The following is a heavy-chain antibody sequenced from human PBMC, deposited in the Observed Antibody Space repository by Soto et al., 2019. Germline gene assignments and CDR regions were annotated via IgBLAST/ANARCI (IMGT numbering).Heavy chain of an antibody. D-gene: IGHD2-2*01. CDR3: ARASVVVPSDFDY. CDR1: GYTFTSYD. J-gene: IGHJ4*02. V-gene: IGHV1-8*01. Sequence: GASVKVSCKASGYTFTSYDINWVRQATGQGLEWMGWMNPNSGNTGYAQKFQGRVTMSRNTSISTAYMELSSLRSEDTAVYYCARASVVVPSDFDYWGQGTLVTVSS. CDR2: MNPNSGNT.